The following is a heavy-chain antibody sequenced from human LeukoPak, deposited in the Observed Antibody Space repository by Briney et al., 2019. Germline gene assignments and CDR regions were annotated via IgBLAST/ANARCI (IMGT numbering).Heavy chain of an antibody. D-gene: IGHD3-10*01. CDR1: GFTFSSYG. Sequence: GGSLRLSCAGSGFTFSSYGMHWVRQAPGKGLEWVAVISSDGSNTFYVDSVKGRFTSSRDNSKNTVYLQMNSLRAEDTAVYFCAKEIYYGSGSYCDHWGQGTLVTVSS. V-gene: IGHV3-30*18. CDR2: ISSDGSNT. CDR3: AKEIYYGSGSYCDH. J-gene: IGHJ4*02.